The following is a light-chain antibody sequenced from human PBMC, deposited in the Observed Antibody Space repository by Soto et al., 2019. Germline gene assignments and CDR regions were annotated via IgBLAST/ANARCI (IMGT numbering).Light chain of an antibody. Sequence: DIQMTQSPPSLSVSVGDRVTITCPASQDISNYLHWFQQKPGKAPQLLIFDVSNLQTGVPSRFSGGGSGTDFALTISSLEPEDIATYYCQQYDSLPLTFGQGTRLEI. CDR1: QDISNY. CDR2: DVS. J-gene: IGKJ5*01. CDR3: QQYDSLPLT. V-gene: IGKV1-33*01.